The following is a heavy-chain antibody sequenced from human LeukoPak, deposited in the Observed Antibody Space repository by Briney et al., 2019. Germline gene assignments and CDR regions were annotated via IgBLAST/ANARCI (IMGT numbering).Heavy chain of an antibody. CDR1: GYTFTSYG. CDR3: AAGPRIAAAGGAFHYFDY. V-gene: IGHV1-18*01. Sequence: ASVKVSCKASGYTFTSYGISWVRQAPGQGLEWMGWISAYNGNTNYAQKLQGRVTMTTDTSTSTAYMELRSLRSDDTAVYYCAAGPRIAAAGGAFHYFDYWGQGTLVIVSS. CDR2: ISAYNGNT. D-gene: IGHD6-13*01. J-gene: IGHJ4*02.